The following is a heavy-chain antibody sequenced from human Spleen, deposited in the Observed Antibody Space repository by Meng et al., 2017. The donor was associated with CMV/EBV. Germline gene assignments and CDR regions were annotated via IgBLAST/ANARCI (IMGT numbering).Heavy chain of an antibody. CDR2: ISWDGVNT. CDR3: ARVYSSGWYNWFDP. J-gene: IGHJ5*02. CDR1: GFTFDDYP. Sequence: GGSLRLSCAASGFTFDDYPMHWVRQAPGKGLEWVSLISWDGVNTYYADSVKGRSTVSRDNARNSLYLQINSLRVEDTALYYCARVYSSGWYNWFDPWGQGTLVTVSS. V-gene: IGHV3-43*01. D-gene: IGHD6-19*01.